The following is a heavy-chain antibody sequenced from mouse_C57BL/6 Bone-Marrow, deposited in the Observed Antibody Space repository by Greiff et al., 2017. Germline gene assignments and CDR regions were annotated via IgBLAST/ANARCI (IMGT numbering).Heavy chain of an antibody. Sequence: LQESGAELVKPGASVKLSCKASGYTFTSYWMHWVKQRPGQGLEWIGMIHPNSGSTNYNEKFKSKATLTVDKSSSTAYMQLSSLTSEDSAVYYCARRIYYDYDGYWGQGTTLTVSS. D-gene: IGHD2-4*01. V-gene: IGHV1-64*01. J-gene: IGHJ2*01. CDR3: ARRIYYDYDGY. CDR2: IHPNSGST. CDR1: GYTFTSYW.